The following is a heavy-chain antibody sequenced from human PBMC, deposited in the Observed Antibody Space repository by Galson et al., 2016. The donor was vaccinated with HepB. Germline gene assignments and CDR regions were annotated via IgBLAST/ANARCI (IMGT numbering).Heavy chain of an antibody. CDR3: AKDIWLGGEGSPPYTRAGPPFDV. Sequence: SLRLSCAASGFSFDDYAMHWVRQAPGKGLEWVSGINWNSDILGYADFLKGRFTISRDNADHSLYLQMNSLRGEDTALYYCAKDIWLGGEGSPPYTRAGPPFDVWGQGTMDTVAS. CDR1: GFSFDDYA. D-gene: IGHD3-10*01. CDR2: INWNSDIL. J-gene: IGHJ3*01. V-gene: IGHV3-9*01.